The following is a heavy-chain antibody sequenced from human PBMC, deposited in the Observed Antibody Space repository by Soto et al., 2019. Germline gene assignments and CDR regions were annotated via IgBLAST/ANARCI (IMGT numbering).Heavy chain of an antibody. CDR1: GVSISSGSYY. D-gene: IGHD3-22*01. V-gene: IGHV4-39*01. J-gene: IGHJ4*02. Sequence: PSETLSLTCSASGVSISSGSYYWGWIRQPPGKGLEWIGSIDSSGNTYYNPSLKSRISIAVDKSKNEFSLKLRSMTAADTAVYYCARHPSIPRYYYYYWGQGILVTV. CDR3: ARHPSIPRYYYYY. CDR2: IDSSGNT.